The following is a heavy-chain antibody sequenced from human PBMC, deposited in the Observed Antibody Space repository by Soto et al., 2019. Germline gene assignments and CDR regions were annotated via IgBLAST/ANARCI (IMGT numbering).Heavy chain of an antibody. CDR3: AGLRTYGGYGY. CDR2: IIPIFGTA. D-gene: IGHD5-12*01. Sequence: ASVKVSCKASGGTFSSYAISWVRQAPGQGLEWMGGIIPIFGTANYAQKFQGRVTITADESTGTAYMELSSLRSEDTAVYYCAGLRTYGGYGYWGQGTLVTVSS. CDR1: GGTFSSYA. J-gene: IGHJ4*02. V-gene: IGHV1-69*13.